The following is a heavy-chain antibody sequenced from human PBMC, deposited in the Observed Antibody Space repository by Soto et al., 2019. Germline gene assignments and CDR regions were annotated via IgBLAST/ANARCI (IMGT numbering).Heavy chain of an antibody. J-gene: IGHJ6*02. V-gene: IGHV3-33*01. Sequence: GGSLRLSCAASGFTFSSYGMHWVRQAPGKGLEWVAVIWYDGSNKYYADSVKGRFTISRDNSKNTLYLQMNSLRAEDTAVYYCAREKWFGELLGSYYYYGMDVWGQGATVTVFS. CDR1: GFTFSSYG. CDR2: IWYDGSNK. CDR3: AREKWFGELLGSYYYYGMDV. D-gene: IGHD3-10*01.